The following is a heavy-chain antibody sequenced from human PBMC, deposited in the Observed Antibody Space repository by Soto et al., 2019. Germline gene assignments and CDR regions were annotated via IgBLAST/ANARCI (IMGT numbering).Heavy chain of an antibody. CDR3: AKDVRANGSGSYYKGSNWFDP. V-gene: IGHV3-23*01. J-gene: IGHJ5*02. D-gene: IGHD3-10*01. Sequence: GGSLRLSCAASGFTFSSYAMSWVRQAPGKGLEWVSAISGSGGSTYYADSVKGRFTISRDNSKNTLYLQMNSLRAEDTAVYYCAKDVRANGSGSYYKGSNWFDPWGQGTLVTVSS. CDR1: GFTFSSYA. CDR2: ISGSGGST.